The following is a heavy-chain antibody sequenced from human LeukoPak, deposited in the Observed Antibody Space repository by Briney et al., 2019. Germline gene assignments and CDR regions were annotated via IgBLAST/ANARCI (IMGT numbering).Heavy chain of an antibody. CDR1: GGSISSYY. J-gene: IGHJ2*01. CDR3: RVAKGYWYFDL. V-gene: IGHV4-59*12. CDR2: IYNSGSA. D-gene: IGHD3-10*01. Sequence: PSETLSLTCTVSGGSISSYYWSWIRQPPGKGLEWIGYIYNSGSAYYNPSLKSRVIISVDTSKNQFSLKLSSVTAADTAVYCVRVAKGYWYFDLWGRGTLVTVSS.